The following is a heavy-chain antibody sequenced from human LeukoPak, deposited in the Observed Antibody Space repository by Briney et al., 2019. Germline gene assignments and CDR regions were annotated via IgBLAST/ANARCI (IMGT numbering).Heavy chain of an antibody. Sequence: SETLSLTCAVYGGSFSGYYWSWIRQPPGKGLEWIGEINHSGSTNYNPSLKSRVTISVDMSKNQFSLKLSSVTAADTAVYYCAREGIAAAVGSFDYWGQGTLVTVSS. CDR3: AREGIAAAVGSFDY. D-gene: IGHD6-13*01. J-gene: IGHJ4*02. CDR1: GGSFSGYY. V-gene: IGHV4-34*01. CDR2: INHSGST.